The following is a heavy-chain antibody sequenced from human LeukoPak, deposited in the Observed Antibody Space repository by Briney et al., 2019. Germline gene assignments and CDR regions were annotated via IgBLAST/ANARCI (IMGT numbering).Heavy chain of an antibody. D-gene: IGHD3/OR15-3a*01. CDR3: ARGIWVDWAIDAFDI. CDR2: IYHSGTT. J-gene: IGHJ3*02. CDR1: GYSISSGYY. V-gene: IGHV4-38-2*02. Sequence: NPSETLSLTCTVSGYSISSGYYWGWIRQPPGKGLEWIGSIYHSGTTYYNPSLKSRLTISVDTSKNQFSLKLSSVTAADTAVYYCARGIWVDWAIDAFDIWGQGTMVTVSS.